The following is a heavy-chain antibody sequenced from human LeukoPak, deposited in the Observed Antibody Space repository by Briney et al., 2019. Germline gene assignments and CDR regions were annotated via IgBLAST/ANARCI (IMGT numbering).Heavy chain of an antibody. CDR1: GFTFSSYA. D-gene: IGHD3-22*01. CDR2: ISGSGGST. Sequence: PGGSLRLSCAASGFTFSSYAMSWVRQAPGKGLEWVSAISGSGGSTYYADSVKGRFTISRDNSKNTLYLQMNSLRAEDTAVYYCAEDLYDSPYYFDYWGQGTLVTVSS. J-gene: IGHJ4*02. CDR3: AEDLYDSPYYFDY. V-gene: IGHV3-23*01.